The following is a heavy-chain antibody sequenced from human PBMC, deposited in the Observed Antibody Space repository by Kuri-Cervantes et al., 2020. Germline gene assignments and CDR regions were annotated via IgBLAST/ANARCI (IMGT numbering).Heavy chain of an antibody. D-gene: IGHD3-22*01. J-gene: IGHJ4*02. Sequence: LRLSCAVSGGSISSGGYSWSWIRQPPGKGLEWIGYIYHSGSTYYNPSLKSRVTISVDTSKNQFSLKLSSVTAADTAVYYCAAYDSSGYYYGHWGQGTLVTVSS. CDR2: IYHSGST. V-gene: IGHV4-30-2*02. CDR3: AAYDSSGYYYGH. CDR1: GGSISSGGYS.